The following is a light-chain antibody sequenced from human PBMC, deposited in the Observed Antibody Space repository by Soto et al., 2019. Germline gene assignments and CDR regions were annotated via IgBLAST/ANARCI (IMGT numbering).Light chain of an antibody. CDR3: QHYNSYSEA. Sequence: DIQMTQSPSTLSGSVGDRVTITCRASQTISSWFAWYQQKPGKAPKLLIYKASTLKSGVPSRFSGSGSGTEFTLTISSLQPDDFATYYCQHYNSYSEAFGQGTQVDIK. CDR1: QTISSW. J-gene: IGKJ1*01. V-gene: IGKV1-5*03. CDR2: KAS.